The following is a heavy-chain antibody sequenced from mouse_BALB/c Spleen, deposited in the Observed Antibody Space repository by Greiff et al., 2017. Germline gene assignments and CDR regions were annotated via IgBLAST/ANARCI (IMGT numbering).Heavy chain of an antibody. J-gene: IGHJ2*01. D-gene: IGHD1-1*01. CDR2: IYPGSGST. V-gene: IGHV1S22*01. CDR1: GYTFTSYW. Sequence: LQQPGSELVRPGASVKLSCKASGYTFTSYWMHWVKQRPGQGLEWIGNIYPGSGSTNYDEKFKSKATLTVDTSSSTAYMQLSSLTSEDSAVYYCTREENYYGRVFDYWGQGTTLTVSS. CDR3: TREENYYGRVFDY.